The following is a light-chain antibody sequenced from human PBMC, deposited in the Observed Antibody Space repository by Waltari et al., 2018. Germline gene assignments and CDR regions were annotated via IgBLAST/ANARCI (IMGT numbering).Light chain of an antibody. Sequence: QSVLTQPPSASGTPGQRATISCSGSSPNIGSNHLYWYQQLPGTAPKLLIYRNNQRPSGVPDRFSGSKSGTSASLAISGLRSEDEADYYCATWDDSLSGWVFGGGTKLTVL. J-gene: IGLJ3*02. CDR2: RNN. CDR3: ATWDDSLSGWV. V-gene: IGLV1-47*01. CDR1: SPNIGSNH.